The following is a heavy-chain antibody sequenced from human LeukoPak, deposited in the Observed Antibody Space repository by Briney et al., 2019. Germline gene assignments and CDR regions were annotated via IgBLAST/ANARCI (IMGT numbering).Heavy chain of an antibody. J-gene: IGHJ4*02. CDR2: IYSGTT. CDR1: GVSINSYY. Sequence: SETLSLTCTVPGVSINSYYWSWIRQPPGKGLEWIGNIYSGTTNYNPSLRSRVTILLDTSKNQFSLRLSSVTVADTAIYYCARGQRWSDHWGQGTLVTVSS. V-gene: IGHV4-59*01. D-gene: IGHD4-23*01. CDR3: ARGQRWSDH.